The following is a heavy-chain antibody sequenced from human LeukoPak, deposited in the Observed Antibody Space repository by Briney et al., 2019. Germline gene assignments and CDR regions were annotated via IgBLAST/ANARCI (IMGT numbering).Heavy chain of an antibody. J-gene: IGHJ4*02. Sequence: GGSLRLSCAASGFTFSDYSINWVRQAPGKGLEWVVYIGTSSGAIYYADSVKGRFTISRDNAKNSLYLQMNSLRDEDTAVYYCARDHKYYFDYWGQGTLVTVSS. CDR2: IGTSSGAI. V-gene: IGHV3-48*02. CDR3: ARDHKYYFDY. CDR1: GFTFSDYS.